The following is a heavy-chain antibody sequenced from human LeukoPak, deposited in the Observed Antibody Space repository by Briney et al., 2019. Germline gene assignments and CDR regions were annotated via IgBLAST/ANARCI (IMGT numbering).Heavy chain of an antibody. J-gene: IGHJ4*02. D-gene: IGHD2-15*01. V-gene: IGHV3-48*01. Sequence: GGSLRLSCAASGFTFSSYSMNWVRQAPGKGLEWVSYISSSSSTIYYADSVKGRFTISRDNAKNSLYLQMNSLRAEDTAVYYCARDGGACSGGSCYPAEFDYWGQGTLVTASS. CDR3: ARDGGACSGGSCYPAEFDY. CDR1: GFTFSSYS. CDR2: ISSSSSTI.